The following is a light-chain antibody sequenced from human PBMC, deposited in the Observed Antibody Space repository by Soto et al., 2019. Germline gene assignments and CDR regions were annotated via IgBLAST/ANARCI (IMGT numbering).Light chain of an antibody. Sequence: EIVMTQSPATLSVSPGERATLSCRASQSVNSNLVWFQQKPGQAPRLLIYGASTRATGIPGRFSGSGFGTEFTRTISSLQSEDFAVYYCQQYNNWLWTFGQGTKVESK. J-gene: IGKJ1*01. CDR1: QSVNSN. V-gene: IGKV3-15*01. CDR2: GAS. CDR3: QQYNNWLWT.